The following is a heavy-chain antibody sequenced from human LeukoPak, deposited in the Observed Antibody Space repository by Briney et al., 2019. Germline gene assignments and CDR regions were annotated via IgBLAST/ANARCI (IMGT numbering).Heavy chain of an antibody. D-gene: IGHD2-2*01. Sequence: ASVKVSCKASGYTFTSYDINWVRQTTGQGLEWMEWMNPISGNTGYAQKFQGRVTITMKTSISTAYMELSSLTSEGTAVYYCARVPSCYQVPCEGRFDPWGQGTLVTVSS. CDR3: ARVPSCYQVPCEGRFDP. J-gene: IGHJ5*02. CDR1: GYTFTSYD. V-gene: IGHV1-8*03. CDR2: MNPISGNT.